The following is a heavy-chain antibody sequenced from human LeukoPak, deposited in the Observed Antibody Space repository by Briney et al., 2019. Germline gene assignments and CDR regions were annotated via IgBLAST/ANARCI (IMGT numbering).Heavy chain of an antibody. V-gene: IGHV4-39*02. D-gene: IGHD1-26*01. CDR3: SRESGAFCPFGY. J-gene: IGHJ4*02. Sequence: SETLSLTCTVSGGSISSSSYYWGWIRQPPGKGLEWIGSIYYSGSTYYNPSLKSRVTISVDTSKNQFSLKLSSVAAADTAVYYCSRESGAFCPFGYWGQGTLVIVPP. CDR1: GGSISSSSYY. CDR2: IYYSGST.